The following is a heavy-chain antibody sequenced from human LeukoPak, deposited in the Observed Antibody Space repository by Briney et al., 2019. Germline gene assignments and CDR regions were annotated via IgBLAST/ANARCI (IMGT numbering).Heavy chain of an antibody. Sequence: GESLKISCKGSGYSFTSYWIGWVRQMPGKGLEWMGIIYPGDSDTRYSPSFQGQVTVSADKSISTAYLQWSSLKASDTAMYYCARSITMVREVPYNWFDPWGQGTLVTVSS. CDR1: GYSFTSYW. CDR2: IYPGDSDT. J-gene: IGHJ5*02. D-gene: IGHD3-10*01. CDR3: ARSITMVREVPYNWFDP. V-gene: IGHV5-51*01.